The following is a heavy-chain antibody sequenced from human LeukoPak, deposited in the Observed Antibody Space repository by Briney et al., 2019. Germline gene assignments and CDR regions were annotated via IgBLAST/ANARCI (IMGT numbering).Heavy chain of an antibody. J-gene: IGHJ4*02. D-gene: IGHD6-19*01. CDR1: GFTFSSYG. Sequence: GGSLRLSCAVSGFTFSSYGMSWVRQAPGKGLEWVSTISGSGSYTYYADSVKGRFTISRDNSKNTLYLQMNSLRAEDTAVYYCARRSGIAVAGAFDYWGQGTLVTVSS. CDR3: ARRSGIAVAGAFDY. CDR2: ISGSGSYT. V-gene: IGHV3-23*01.